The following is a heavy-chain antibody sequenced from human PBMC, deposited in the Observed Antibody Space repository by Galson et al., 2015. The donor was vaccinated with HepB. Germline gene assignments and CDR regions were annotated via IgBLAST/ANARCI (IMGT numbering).Heavy chain of an antibody. CDR1: GGSTSSSLYF. D-gene: IGHD4-11*01. CDR2: IYYNGKT. V-gene: IGHV4-39*07. Sequence: VSGGSTSSSLYFWGWFRQPPGKGLEWIGSIYYNGKTYYNSSLKSRVTISIDTSKNQFSLKLISVTAADTAVYHCARDNPLAKYGNYVVQWGQGTLVTVSS. CDR3: ARDNPLAKYGNYVVQ. J-gene: IGHJ4*02.